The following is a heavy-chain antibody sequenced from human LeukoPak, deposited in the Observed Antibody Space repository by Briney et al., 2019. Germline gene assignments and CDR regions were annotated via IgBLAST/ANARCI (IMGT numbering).Heavy chain of an antibody. D-gene: IGHD1-14*01. CDR1: GFTFSDYY. CDR3: ARVGPWVNPDYYYYYMDV. Sequence: KAGGSLRLSCAASGFTFSDYYMNWIRQAPGKGLEWVSYITSSGTTIYYTDSLKGRFTISRDNAKNSLYLQMNSLRAEDTAVYFCARVGPWVNPDYYYYYMDVWGKGTTVTVSS. J-gene: IGHJ6*03. CDR2: ITSSGTTI. V-gene: IGHV3-11*04.